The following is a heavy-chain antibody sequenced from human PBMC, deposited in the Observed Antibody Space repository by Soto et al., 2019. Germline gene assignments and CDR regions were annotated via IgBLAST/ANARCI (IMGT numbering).Heavy chain of an antibody. Sequence: DVQLLESGGGLVQPGGSLRLSCAASGFSFSKYAMIWVRQAPGKGQEWVAGITGSGGTIEYAASVKGRFTISRDNSKNTVYLQMTRRRAEDTAMYYCAKDAVYGDGLWLAADWGQGTLVTVS. CDR3: AKDAVYGDGLWLAAD. D-gene: IGHD2-21*02. CDR1: GFSFSKYA. CDR2: ITGSGGTI. V-gene: IGHV3-23*01. J-gene: IGHJ4*02.